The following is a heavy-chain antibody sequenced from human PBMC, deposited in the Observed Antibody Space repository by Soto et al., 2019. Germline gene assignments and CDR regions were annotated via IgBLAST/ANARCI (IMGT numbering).Heavy chain of an antibody. CDR3: AKDRVDHNSVWDPFDI. CDR1: GFTFSMYA. D-gene: IGHD1-1*01. V-gene: IGHV3-23*01. Sequence: PGGSLRLSCAASGFTFSMYAMSWVRQAPGKGLEWVSGIGGSNDDTYYADSVKGRFTISRDNSKNTLFLQMNSLRAEDTAVYYCAKDRVDHNSVWDPFDIWGPGRMVTVSS. CDR2: IGGSNDDT. J-gene: IGHJ3*02.